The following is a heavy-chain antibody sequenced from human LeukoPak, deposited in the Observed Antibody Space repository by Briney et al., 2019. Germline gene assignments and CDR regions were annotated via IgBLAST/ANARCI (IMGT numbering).Heavy chain of an antibody. CDR3: ARGYTGGWYYFDY. V-gene: IGHV4-4*07. J-gene: IGHJ4*02. CDR2: ISASGST. Sequence: SETLSLTCTVSGGSISSDYWSWVRQPAGKGLEWIGRISASGSTNYNPSLKSRVTMSVDTSKSQFSLRLSSVTAADTAVYYCARGYTGGWYYFDYWGQGTPVTVSS. D-gene: IGHD6-19*01. CDR1: GGSISSDY.